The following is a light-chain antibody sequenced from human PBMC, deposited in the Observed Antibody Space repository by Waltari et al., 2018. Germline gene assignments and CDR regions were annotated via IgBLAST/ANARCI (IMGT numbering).Light chain of an antibody. CDR3: AAWDDSLKTVI. CDR1: SSNIGSNT. J-gene: IGLJ2*01. Sequence: QSVLTQPPSASGTPGQRVTISCSGSSSNIGSNTLNWYQQLPGTAPKLLIYSNDQRPSGVPDRFSGSKSGTSASLAISGLQSEDEAGYYCAAWDDSLKTVIFGGGTKLTVL. CDR2: SND. V-gene: IGLV1-44*01.